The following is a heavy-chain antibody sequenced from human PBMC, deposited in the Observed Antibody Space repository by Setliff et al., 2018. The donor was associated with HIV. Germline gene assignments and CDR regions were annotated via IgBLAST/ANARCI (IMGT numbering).Heavy chain of an antibody. V-gene: IGHV3-21*06. CDR3: ARSKGGSNWPFDY. CDR2: ISPSSVYL. Sequence: PGGSLRLSCAASGLTLGDYGMVWVRQAPGKGLEWVSSISPSSVYLNYADSMKGRVTISRDNAKNSPYLQMNSLRAEDTAVYYCARSKGGSNWPFDYWGQGTLVTVSS. D-gene: IGHD6-13*01. J-gene: IGHJ4*02. CDR1: GLTLGDYG.